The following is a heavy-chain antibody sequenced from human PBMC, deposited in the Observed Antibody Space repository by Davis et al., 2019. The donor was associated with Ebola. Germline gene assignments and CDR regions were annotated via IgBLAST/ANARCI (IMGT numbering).Heavy chain of an antibody. D-gene: IGHD5-12*01. CDR1: GDSVSTAG. CDR2: TYYKSKRYN. CDR3: ARGWLRSSFDY. Sequence: PSETLSLTCAISGDSVSTAGWNWIRQSPSRGLEWLGRTYYKSKRYNDYAVSVKSRITINPDTSKNQFSLQLNSVTPEDTAVYYCARGWLRSSFDYWGQGTLATVSS. V-gene: IGHV6-1*01. J-gene: IGHJ4*02.